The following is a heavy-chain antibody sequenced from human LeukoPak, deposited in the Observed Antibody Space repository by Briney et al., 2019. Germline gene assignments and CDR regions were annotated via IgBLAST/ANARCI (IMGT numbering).Heavy chain of an antibody. CDR1: GLTLGGDE. J-gene: IGHJ4*02. V-gene: IGHV3-13*01. D-gene: IGHD5-18*01. CDR3: VREARGYHYTYFDY. CDR2: VSAGHHA. Sequence: PGGSLRLSCAASGLTLGGDEMHWVRETTGEGLEWVAAVSAGHHAFYAGSVRGRFTVSREDAKNSLFLQMNSLRAGDTAIYYCVREARGYHYTYFDYWGQGSLVTVSS.